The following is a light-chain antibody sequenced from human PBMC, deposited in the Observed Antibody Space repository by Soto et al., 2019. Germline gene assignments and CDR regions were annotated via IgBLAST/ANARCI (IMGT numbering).Light chain of an antibody. J-gene: IGKJ1*01. V-gene: IGKV1-5*03. Sequence: DMQLTQAPSTLSASVGDSVTISCRARQTIDSWLARYQQRPGKPPNLLIYKASTLARGVPSRCSGSGSGTEFTLTINSLQPDDFATYYCQQYHIYSGTFGQGTKVDIK. CDR1: QTIDSW. CDR2: KAS. CDR3: QQYHIYSGT.